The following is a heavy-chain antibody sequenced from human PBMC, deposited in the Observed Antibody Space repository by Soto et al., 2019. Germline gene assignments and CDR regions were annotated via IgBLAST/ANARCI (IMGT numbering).Heavy chain of an antibody. J-gene: IGHJ6*02. CDR3: AHVLVVVANYRMDV. D-gene: IGHD2-15*01. Sequence: QITLKESGPTLVKPTQTLTLTCTFSGFSLSTSGVGVGWIRQPPGKALEWLALIYWDDDKRYSPSLTSRLTNTKDTSKHQVVLTITNMDPVDPVTYFCAHVLVVVANYRMDVWGQGTTVTVSS. V-gene: IGHV2-5*02. CDR1: GFSLSTSGVG. CDR2: IYWDDDK.